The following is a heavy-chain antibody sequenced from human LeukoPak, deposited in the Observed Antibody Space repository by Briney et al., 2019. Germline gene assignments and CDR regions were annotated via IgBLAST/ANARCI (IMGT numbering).Heavy chain of an antibody. V-gene: IGHV3-74*01. CDR3: ARANYYGSGRAAFDI. D-gene: IGHD3-10*01. CDR2: INSDGSST. Sequence: PGGSLRLSCAASGFTFSSYWMHWVRQAPGKGLVWVSRINSDGSSTSYADSVKGRFTISRDNAKNTLYLQMNSLRAEDTVVYYCARANYYGSGRAAFDIWGQGTMVTVSS. CDR1: GFTFSSYW. J-gene: IGHJ3*02.